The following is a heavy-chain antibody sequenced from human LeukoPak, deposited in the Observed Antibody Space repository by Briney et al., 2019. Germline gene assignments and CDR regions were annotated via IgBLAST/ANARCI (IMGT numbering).Heavy chain of an antibody. CDR1: GFTFSGSA. CDR3: TGNYYGSGSYADFDY. V-gene: IGHV3-73*01. Sequence: PGGSLRLSCAASGFTFSGSALHWVRQASGKGLEWVGRIRSTANGYETAYAASVKGRFTISRDDSKNTAYLQMDSLKTEDTAVYYCTGNYYGSGSYADFDYWGQGTLVTVSS. D-gene: IGHD3-10*01. CDR2: IRSTANGYET. J-gene: IGHJ4*02.